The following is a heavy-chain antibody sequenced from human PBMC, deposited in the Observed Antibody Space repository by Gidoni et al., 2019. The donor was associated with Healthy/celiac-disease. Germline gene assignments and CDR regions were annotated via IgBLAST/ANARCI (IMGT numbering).Heavy chain of an antibody. Sequence: HVQLLQSGAGGKKPWAPVKGFFKASGYTFTSYAMHWVRQAPGQRLEWMGWINAGNGNTKYSQKFQGRVTITRDTSASTAYMELSSLRSEDTAVYYCARDEYYFDYWGQGTLVTVSS. V-gene: IGHV1-3*01. J-gene: IGHJ4*02. CDR1: GYTFTSYA. CDR2: INAGNGNT. CDR3: ARDEYYFDY.